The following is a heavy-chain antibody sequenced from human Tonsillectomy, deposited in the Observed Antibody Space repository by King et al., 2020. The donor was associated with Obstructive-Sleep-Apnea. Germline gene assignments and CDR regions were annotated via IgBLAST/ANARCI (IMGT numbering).Heavy chain of an antibody. J-gene: IGHJ6*02. V-gene: IGHV3-48*04. D-gene: IGHD3-16*01. CDR1: GFTFSSYS. CDR2: ISSSSSTI. CDR3: AKDQSGGVFYGMDV. Sequence: VQLVESGGGLVQPGGSLRLSCAASGFTFSSYSINWVRQAPGKGLEWVSYISSSSSTIYYADSVKGRFTISRDNAKNSLYLQMNSLRAEDTAVYYCAKDQSGGVFYGMDVWGQGTTVTVSS.